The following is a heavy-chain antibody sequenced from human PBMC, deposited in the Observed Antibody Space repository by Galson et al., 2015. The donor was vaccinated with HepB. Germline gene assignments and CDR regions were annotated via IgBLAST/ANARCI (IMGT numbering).Heavy chain of an antibody. J-gene: IGHJ4*01. Sequence: SVKVSCKAAGYLFTGHYMHWVRQAPGQGLEWMGWINPNTGGTIYAQNFKGRVTMTRDTSIATAYMELSSLGSNDTAVYYCARGRGGTTAYVLQYWGQGTLVTVSS. D-gene: IGHD1-1*01. V-gene: IGHV1-2*02. CDR2: INPNTGGT. CDR3: ARGRGGTTAYVLQY. CDR1: GYLFTGHY.